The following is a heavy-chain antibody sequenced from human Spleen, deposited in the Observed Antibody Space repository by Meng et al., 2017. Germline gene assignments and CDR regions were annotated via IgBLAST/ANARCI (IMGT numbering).Heavy chain of an antibody. V-gene: IGHV3-11*01. CDR1: AFTFTDYY. CDR2: IGRSGRSI. D-gene: IGHD2-8*02. J-gene: IGHJ2*01. Sequence: QVQLVESGGGLVKPGGSLRLSCAASAFTFTDYYMSWIRQAPGKGLEWVADIGRSGRSIYYADSVKGRFTISRDNDKNSLYVQMNSLRAEDTAVYFCARGARHSHETTGLRALYWYFDLWGRGTLVTVSS. CDR3: ARGARHSHETTGLRALYWYFDL.